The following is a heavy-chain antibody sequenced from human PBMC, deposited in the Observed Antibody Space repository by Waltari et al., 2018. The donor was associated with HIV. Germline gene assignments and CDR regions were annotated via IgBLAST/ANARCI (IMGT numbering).Heavy chain of an antibody. J-gene: IGHJ4*02. CDR1: GFSFSTSW. Sequence: EVQLVGSGGGLVQPGGSLRLSCAASGFSFSTSWMSWVRQAPGKGLEWVANRKQDGSEEYYVDSVKGRFTISRDNAKNSLYLQMNSLRVEDTAVYYCARAFGYNYGRDFDYWGQGLLVTVSS. CDR2: RKQDGSEE. CDR3: ARAFGYNYGRDFDY. V-gene: IGHV3-7*01. D-gene: IGHD5-18*01.